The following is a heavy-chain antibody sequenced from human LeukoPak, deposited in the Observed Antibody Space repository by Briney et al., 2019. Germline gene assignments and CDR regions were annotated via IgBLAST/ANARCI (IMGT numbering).Heavy chain of an antibody. CDR3: AGVGDYYGSGVGFEY. CDR2: MNPNSGNT. V-gene: IGHV1-8*03. CDR1: GYTFTSYD. J-gene: IGHJ4*02. D-gene: IGHD3-10*01. Sequence: ASVKVSCKASGYTFTSYDINWVRQATGQGLEWMGWMNPNSGNTGYAQKFQGTITRNTSIGTAYMELSSLRSEDTAVYYCAGVGDYYGSGVGFEYWGQGTLVTVSS.